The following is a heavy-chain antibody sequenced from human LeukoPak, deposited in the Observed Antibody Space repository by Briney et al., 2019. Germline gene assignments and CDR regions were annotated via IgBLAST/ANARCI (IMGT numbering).Heavy chain of an antibody. CDR2: IWSDGSNQ. J-gene: IGHJ4*02. V-gene: IGHV3-33*08. D-gene: IGHD2/OR15-2a*01. CDR1: GFTVSSDY. CDR3: ARDGASNSYFDY. Sequence: GGSLRLSCAASGFTVSSDYMSWVRQAPGKGLEWVSVIWSDGSNQYYADSVKGRFTISRDNSKNTLFLQMNSLTADDTAVYFCARDGASNSYFDYWGQGTLVTVSS.